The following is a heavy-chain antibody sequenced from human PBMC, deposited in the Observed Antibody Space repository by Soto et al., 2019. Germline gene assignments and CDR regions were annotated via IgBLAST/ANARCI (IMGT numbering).Heavy chain of an antibody. CDR3: ARDRVRSCSGGSCYSPTYYYYGMDV. CDR2: ISSSSSYV. D-gene: IGHD2-15*01. J-gene: IGHJ6*02. Sequence: GGSLRLSCAASGFTFSSYSMNWVRQAPGKGLQWVSSISSSSSYVYYADSLKGRFTISRDNAENSLYLHMNSLRAEDTAVYYCARDRVRSCSGGSCYSPTYYYYGMDVWGQGTTVTVSS. V-gene: IGHV3-21*01. CDR1: GFTFSSYS.